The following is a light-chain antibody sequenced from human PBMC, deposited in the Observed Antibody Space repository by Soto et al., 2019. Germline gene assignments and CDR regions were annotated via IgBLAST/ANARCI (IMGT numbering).Light chain of an antibody. CDR3: SSYTSSSTLV. CDR2: DVS. CDR1: SSDVGGYNY. V-gene: IGLV2-14*03. J-gene: IGLJ3*02. Sequence: QSALTQPASVSGSPGQSITISCTGSSSDVGGYNYVSWYQQHPAKAPKLMIYDVSNRPSGVSNRFSGSKSGITASLTISGLQAEDEADYYCSSYTSSSTLVFGGGTKVTVL.